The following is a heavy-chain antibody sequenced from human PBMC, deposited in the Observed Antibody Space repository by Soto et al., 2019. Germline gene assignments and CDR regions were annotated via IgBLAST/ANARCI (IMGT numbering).Heavy chain of an antibody. CDR1: GFNFSAHA. V-gene: IGHV3-30-3*01. Sequence: QVQLVESGGGVVQPGRSLRLSCAASGFNFSAHAIHWVRQAPGKRLEWVVVISNDGINQFYADSVQGRFTTSRDNSKNTLYLQMKSLTDEDTAMYYCARAPSSHEYVSRVDYWGQGTLVTVS. CDR2: ISNDGINQ. CDR3: ARAPSSHEYVSRVDY. J-gene: IGHJ4*02. D-gene: IGHD3-16*01.